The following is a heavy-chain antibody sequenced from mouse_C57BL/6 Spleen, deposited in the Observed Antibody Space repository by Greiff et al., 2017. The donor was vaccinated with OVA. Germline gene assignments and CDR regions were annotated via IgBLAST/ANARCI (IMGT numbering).Heavy chain of an antibody. CDR1: GYSFTSYY. CDR2: IYPGSGNT. CDR3: AREGNWGDFDV. D-gene: IGHD4-1*01. J-gene: IGHJ1*03. V-gene: IGHV1-66*01. Sequence: VQLQQSGPELVKPGASVKISCKASGYSFTSYYIHWVKQRPGQGLEWIGWIYPGSGNTKYNEKFKGKATLTADTSSSTAYMQLSSLTSEDSAVYYCAREGNWGDFDVWGTGTTVTVSS.